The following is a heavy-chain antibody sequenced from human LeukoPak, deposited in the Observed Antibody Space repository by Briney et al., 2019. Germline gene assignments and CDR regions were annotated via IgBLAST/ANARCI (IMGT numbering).Heavy chain of an antibody. Sequence: GASVKVSCKASGYTFTSYGISWVRQAPGQGLEWMGWISAYNGNTNYAQKLQGRVTMTTDTSTSTAYMELRSLRSDDTAVYYCARDALAASYYDILTGYYSAPDYWGQGTLVTVSS. D-gene: IGHD3-9*01. V-gene: IGHV1-18*01. CDR2: ISAYNGNT. CDR1: GYTFTSYG. J-gene: IGHJ4*02. CDR3: ARDALAASYYDILTGYYSAPDY.